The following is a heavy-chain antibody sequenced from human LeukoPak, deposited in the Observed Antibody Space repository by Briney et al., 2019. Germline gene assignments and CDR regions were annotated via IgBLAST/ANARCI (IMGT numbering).Heavy chain of an antibody. V-gene: IGHV3-21*01. J-gene: IGHJ4*02. Sequence: GGSLRLSCAASGFSFSDYSMIWVRQAPGKGLEWVSSLSSSRSYIYYADSVKGRFTISRDNAKNSLYLQMNSLRAEDTAVYYCAREQLWFPSFDYWGQGTLVTVSS. CDR1: GFSFSDYS. CDR2: LSSSRSYI. D-gene: IGHD5-18*01. CDR3: AREQLWFPSFDY.